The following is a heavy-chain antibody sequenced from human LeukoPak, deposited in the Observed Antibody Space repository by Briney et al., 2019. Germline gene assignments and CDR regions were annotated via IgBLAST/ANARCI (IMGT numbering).Heavy chain of an antibody. D-gene: IGHD2-21*02. CDR2: VHSSGGT. J-gene: IGHJ5*02. V-gene: IGHV4-59*08. Sequence: PSETLSLTCTVSGGSMTGYYWAWIRQPPGKRLEWIGYVHSSGGTKYNPSLKSRVTVSIDMSRNQFSLNVRSVTAADTATYYCTKLSDCGDDCYDRPHWFDPWGQGRPVTVSS. CDR1: GGSMTGYY. CDR3: TKLSDCGDDCYDRPHWFDP.